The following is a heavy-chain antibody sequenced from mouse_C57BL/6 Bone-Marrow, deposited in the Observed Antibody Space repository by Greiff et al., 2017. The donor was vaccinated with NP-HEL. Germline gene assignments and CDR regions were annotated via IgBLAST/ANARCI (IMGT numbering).Heavy chain of an antibody. V-gene: IGHV1-47*01. CDR1: GYTFTTYP. Sequence: QVHVKQSGAELVKPGASVKMSCKASGYTFTTYPIEWMKQSHGKCLEWIGNFHPYNDDTKYNEKFKGKATLTVEKSSSTVYLDLSLLTSDDSAVYYGARRSNFDYAMDYWGQGTSVTVSS. D-gene: IGHD1-1*01. CDR2: FHPYNDDT. J-gene: IGHJ4*01. CDR3: ARRSNFDYAMDY.